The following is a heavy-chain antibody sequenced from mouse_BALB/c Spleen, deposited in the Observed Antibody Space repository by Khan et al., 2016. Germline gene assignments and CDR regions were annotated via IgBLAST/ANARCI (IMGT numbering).Heavy chain of an antibody. Sequence: EVKLLESGGGLVQPGGSLNLSFAASGFDFSRYWMSWARQAPGKGQEWIGEINPGSSTINYTPSLKDKFIISRDNAKNTLYLQMSKVRSEDTALYYCARSSHYALDYWGQGTSVTVSS. V-gene: IGHV4-2*02. CDR3: ARSSHYALDY. CDR1: GFDFSRYW. CDR2: INPGSSTI. J-gene: IGHJ4*01. D-gene: IGHD1-1*01.